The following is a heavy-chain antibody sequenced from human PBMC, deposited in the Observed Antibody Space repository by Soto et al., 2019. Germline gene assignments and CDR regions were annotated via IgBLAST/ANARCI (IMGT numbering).Heavy chain of an antibody. CDR1: GFSFSDYC. D-gene: IGHD3-9*01. J-gene: IGHJ4*02. CDR3: AIEGRTILSKMGIFKRPFDY. V-gene: IGHV3-11*06. CDR2: VSGSSTYS. Sequence: GGSLRLSCAASGFSFSDYCMSWIRQGPGRGLEWISYVSGSSTYSNYADSVKGRFTISRDNAKNSLYLQMISLRAEDTAVYYCAIEGRTILSKMGIFKRPFDYWGLGTLVTVSS.